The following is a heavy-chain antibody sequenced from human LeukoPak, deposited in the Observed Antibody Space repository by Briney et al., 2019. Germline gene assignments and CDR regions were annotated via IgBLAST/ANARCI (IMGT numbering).Heavy chain of an antibody. D-gene: IGHD6-19*01. CDR3: ARDLGSSGSYFDY. CDR2: IYSGGSA. V-gene: IGHV3-66*02. CDR1: GFTVSSNY. Sequence: PGGSLRLSCAVSGFTVSSNYMSWVRQAPGKGLEWVSVIYSGGSAYYTDSVKGRFTFSRDNSKNTLCLQMNRLRPEDTALYYCARDLGSSGSYFDYWGQGTLVTVSS. J-gene: IGHJ4*02.